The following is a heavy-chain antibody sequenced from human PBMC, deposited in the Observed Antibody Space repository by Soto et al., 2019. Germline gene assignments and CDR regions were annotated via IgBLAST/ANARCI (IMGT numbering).Heavy chain of an antibody. V-gene: IGHV1-18*01. J-gene: IGHJ4*01. CDR3: ARFSDSGYYSRTPDY. CDR2: IRTYNGDT. D-gene: IGHD3-22*01. Sequence: GAXVKVSCKASGYTFTNYGINWVRQAPGQGLEWMGWIRTYNGDTNYAQKFQGRVTMTTDTYTSTAYMELRSLRSDDTAVYFCARFSDSGYYSRTPDYWGLGTLVTVSS. CDR1: GYTFTNYG.